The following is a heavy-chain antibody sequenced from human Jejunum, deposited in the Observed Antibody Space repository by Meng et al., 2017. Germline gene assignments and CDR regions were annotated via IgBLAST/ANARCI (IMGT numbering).Heavy chain of an antibody. V-gene: IGHV4-4*03. CDR2: MHQSESS. CDR3: ARGWKYAWFN. Sequence: VPRQGCAPGLVAPPGPRSLPCAVSVGFSSIYWWGWPRQPPGKGLDLIGEMHQSESSNYTPSLKSRLTMSVDESKNHFSLKLNSVTAADTAVYYCARGWKYAWFNWGQGTLVTVSS. CDR1: VGFSSIYW. D-gene: IGHD1-7*01. J-gene: IGHJ4*02.